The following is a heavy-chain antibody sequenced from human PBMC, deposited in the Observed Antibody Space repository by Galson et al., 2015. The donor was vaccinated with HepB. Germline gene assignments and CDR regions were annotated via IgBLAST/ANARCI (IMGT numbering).Heavy chain of an antibody. D-gene: IGHD6-6*01. V-gene: IGHV6-1*01. J-gene: IGHJ3*02. CDR1: GDSVSSNSAA. CDR2: TYYRSKWYN. CDR3: ARAEYSSSPDAFDI. Sequence: CAISGDSVSSNSAAWNWIRQSPSRGLEWLGRTYYRSKWYNDYAVSVKSRITINPDTSKNQFSLQLNSVTPEDTAVYYCARAEYSSSPDAFDIWGQGTMVTVSS.